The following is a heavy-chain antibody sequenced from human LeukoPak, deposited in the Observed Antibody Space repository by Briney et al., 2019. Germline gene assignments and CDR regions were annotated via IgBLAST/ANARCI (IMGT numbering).Heavy chain of an antibody. V-gene: IGHV3-23*01. J-gene: IGHJ4*02. CDR1: GFTFSNYA. CDR2: ISGSGGST. CDR3: ARARAGGLDY. D-gene: IGHD3-16*01. Sequence: GGSLRLSCAASGFTFSNYALSWVRQAPGKGLDWVPVISGSGGSTYYADSVKGRFAISRDNSRNTLFLQMNSLRLEDTALYYCARARAGGLDYWGQGTLVTVSS.